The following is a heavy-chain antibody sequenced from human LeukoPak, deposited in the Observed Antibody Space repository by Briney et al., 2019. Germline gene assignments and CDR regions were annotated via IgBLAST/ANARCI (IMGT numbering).Heavy chain of an antibody. CDR2: FYSGGST. D-gene: IGHD5-24*01. V-gene: IGHV3-66*01. CDR1: GFTVSSNY. Sequence: GGSLRLSCAASGFTVSSNYMSWVRLAPGKGLEWVSVFYSGGSTHYADSVKGRFTISRDNSKNTLYLQMNSLRAEDTAVYYCARDAVESGTRYRFDYWGQGTLVTVSS. CDR3: ARDAVESGTRYRFDY. J-gene: IGHJ4*02.